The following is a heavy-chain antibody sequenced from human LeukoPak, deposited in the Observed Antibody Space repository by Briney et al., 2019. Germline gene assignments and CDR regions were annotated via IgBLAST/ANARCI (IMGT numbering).Heavy chain of an antibody. Sequence: SETLSLTCAVSGGSISSGGYSWSWIRQPPGKGLEWIGYIYHSESTYYNPSLKSRVTISVDRSKNQFSLKLSSVTAADMAMYYCARGSRGYASYAFDIWGQGAMVTVSS. CDR2: IYHSEST. D-gene: IGHD6-25*01. CDR3: ARGSRGYASYAFDI. CDR1: GGSISSGGYS. J-gene: IGHJ3*02. V-gene: IGHV4-30-2*01.